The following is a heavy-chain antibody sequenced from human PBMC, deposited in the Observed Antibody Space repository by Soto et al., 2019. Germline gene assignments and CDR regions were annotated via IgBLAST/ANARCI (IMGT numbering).Heavy chain of an antibody. CDR2: IYPADSDI. J-gene: IGHJ4*02. D-gene: IGHD6-13*01. CDR1: GYSFTSYW. V-gene: IGHV5-51*01. Sequence: PGESLKISCKASGYSFTSYWIGWVRQMPGKGLEWMGIIYPADSDIRYSPSFQGQVTMSADKSISTAYLQWSSLKASDTAMYYCAGRGTSWNTVVYWGQGPLVTVSP. CDR3: AGRGTSWNTVVY.